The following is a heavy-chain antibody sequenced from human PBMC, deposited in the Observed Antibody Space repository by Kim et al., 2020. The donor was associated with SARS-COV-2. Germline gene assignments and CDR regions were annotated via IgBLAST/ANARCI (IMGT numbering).Heavy chain of an antibody. CDR3: ARSQGGGYCSSTSCRPGPHYFDY. Sequence: ASVKVSCKASGYTFTSYYMHWVRQAPGQGLEWMGIINPSGGSTSYAQKFQGRVTMTRDTSTSTVYMELSSLRSEDTAVYYCARSQGGGYCSSTSCRPGPHYFDYWGQGTLVTVSS. J-gene: IGHJ4*02. CDR1: GYTFTSYY. CDR2: INPSGGST. V-gene: IGHV1-46*01. D-gene: IGHD2-2*01.